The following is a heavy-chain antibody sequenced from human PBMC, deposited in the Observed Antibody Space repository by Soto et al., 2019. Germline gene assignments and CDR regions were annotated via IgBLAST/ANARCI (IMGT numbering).Heavy chain of an antibody. J-gene: IGHJ4*02. CDR1: GFTFSNYS. CDR3: ARDPYSSTTVTIMEY. CDR2: ISHKSSAI. V-gene: IGHV3-48*02. D-gene: IGHD4-17*01. Sequence: EVQLVESGGGLVQPGGSLRLSCAASGFTFSNYSMNWVRQAPGKGLEWVSYISHKSSAIYHADSVKGRFTISRDNAKNSRYLQMNSLRDEDTAVYYCARDPYSSTTVTIMEYWGQGTLVTVSS.